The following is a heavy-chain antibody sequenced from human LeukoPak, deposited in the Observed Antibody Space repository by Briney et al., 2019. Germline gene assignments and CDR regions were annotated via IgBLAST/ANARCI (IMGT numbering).Heavy chain of an antibody. Sequence: PGGSLRLSCAASGFTFSSYAMSWVRQAPGKGLEWVAVISYDENDKYYADSVKGRFTISRDNSKNTLYLQMNSLRAEDTAVYYCAKGPKYSSSWYPLGDFDYWGQGTLVTVSS. CDR1: GFTFSSYA. CDR2: ISYDENDK. D-gene: IGHD6-13*01. CDR3: AKGPKYSSSWYPLGDFDY. J-gene: IGHJ4*02. V-gene: IGHV3-30*04.